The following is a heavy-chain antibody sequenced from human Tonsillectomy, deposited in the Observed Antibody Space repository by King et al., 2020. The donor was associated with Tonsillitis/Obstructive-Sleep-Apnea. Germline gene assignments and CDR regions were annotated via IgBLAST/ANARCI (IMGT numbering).Heavy chain of an antibody. CDR2: IYPGDSDT. Sequence: VQLVESGAEVKKPGESLKISCKGSGYSFTSYWIGWVRQKPGKGLEWMGIIYPGDSDTRYSPSFQGQVTISADKSISTANLQWSSLKASDTAMYYCARSYNDFWSGSFDAFDIWGQGTMVTVSS. V-gene: IGHV5-51*01. CDR3: ARSYNDFWSGSFDAFDI. J-gene: IGHJ3*02. D-gene: IGHD3-3*01. CDR1: GYSFTSYW.